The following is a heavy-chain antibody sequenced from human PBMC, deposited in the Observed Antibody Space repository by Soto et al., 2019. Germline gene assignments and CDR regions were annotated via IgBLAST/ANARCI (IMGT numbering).Heavy chain of an antibody. CDR3: ARQIYDSDTGPNFQYYFDS. J-gene: IGHJ4*02. D-gene: IGHD3-22*01. CDR1: GYSFTSYW. V-gene: IGHV5-51*01. Sequence: GESLKISCKGSGYSFTSYWIGWVRQMPGKGLEWMGIIYLDDSDTRYSPSFQGQVTISADKSISTAYLQWSSLKTSDTAMYYCARQIYDSDTGPNFQYYFDSWGQGTPVTVSS. CDR2: IYLDDSDT.